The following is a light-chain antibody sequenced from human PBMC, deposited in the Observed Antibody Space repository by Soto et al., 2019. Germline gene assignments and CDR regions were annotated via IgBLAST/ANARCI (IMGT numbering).Light chain of an antibody. CDR2: GAS. CDR1: QSVSSSY. V-gene: IGKV3-20*01. J-gene: IGKJ1*01. Sequence: EIVLTQSPGTLTLPPGERATLSCRASQSVSSSYLAWYQQKPGQAPRLLIYGASSRATGIPDRFSGSGSGTDFTLTISRLDPEDFAVYYCLQYHNLWAFGQGTKVEIK. CDR3: LQYHNLWA.